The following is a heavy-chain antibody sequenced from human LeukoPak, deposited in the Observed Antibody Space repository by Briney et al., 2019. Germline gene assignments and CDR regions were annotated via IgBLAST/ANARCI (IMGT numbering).Heavy chain of an antibody. J-gene: IGHJ4*02. CDR3: VKATVAGTRSPFDY. D-gene: IGHD6-19*01. V-gene: IGHV3-23*01. CDR2: ISGSGGST. Sequence: GGSLRLSCAASGFTFSSYAMSWVRQAPGKGLEWVSAISGSGGSTYYADPVKGRFTISRDNSKNTLYLQMNSLRAEDTAVYYCVKATVAGTRSPFDYWGQGTLVTVSS. CDR1: GFTFSSYA.